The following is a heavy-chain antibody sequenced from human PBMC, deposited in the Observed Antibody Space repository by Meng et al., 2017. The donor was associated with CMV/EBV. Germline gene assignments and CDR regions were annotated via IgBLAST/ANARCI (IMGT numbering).Heavy chain of an antibody. J-gene: IGHJ5*02. D-gene: IGHD3-3*01. Sequence: GGSLRLSCAASGFTFSSYSMNWVRQAPGKGLEWVSSISSSSSYIYYADSVKGRFTISRDNAKNSLYLQMNSLRSEDTAVYYCARIPGVYDFWSGPQGGWFDPWGQGTLVTVSS. CDR2: ISSSSSYI. CDR3: ARIPGVYDFWSGPQGGWFDP. CDR1: GFTFSSYS. V-gene: IGHV3-21*04.